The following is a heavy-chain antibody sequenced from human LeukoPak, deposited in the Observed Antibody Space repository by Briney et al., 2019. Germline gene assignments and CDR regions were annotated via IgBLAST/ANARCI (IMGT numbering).Heavy chain of an antibody. CDR2: IFPGDSDT. V-gene: IGHV5-51*01. J-gene: IGHJ6*03. CDR1: GFSFTTYY. CDR3: ARTCGFGSSTSCYYGIYYMDV. D-gene: IGHD2-2*01. Sequence: GESLKISCRGSGFSFTTYYIGWVRQMPGKGLEWMGIIFPGDSDTRYSPSFEGQVTISADKSISTAYLQWSSLKASDTAMYYCARTCGFGSSTSCYYGIYYMDVWGKGTTVTVSS.